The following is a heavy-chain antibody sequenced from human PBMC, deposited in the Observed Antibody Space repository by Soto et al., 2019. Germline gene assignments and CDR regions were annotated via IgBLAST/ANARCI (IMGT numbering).Heavy chain of an antibody. CDR1: GLTFSNYA. CDR2: MSGSSSTP. D-gene: IGHD1-7*01. J-gene: IGHJ4*02. V-gene: IGHV3-23*01. Sequence: PGGSLRLSCATSGLTFSNYAMSWVRQAPGGGLEWVSSMSGSSSTPYYADSVRGRFTISRDRSKNTLYLQMSSLRAEDTALYYCAKNQERELPRVIDFWGQGTLVTVSS. CDR3: AKNQERELPRVIDF.